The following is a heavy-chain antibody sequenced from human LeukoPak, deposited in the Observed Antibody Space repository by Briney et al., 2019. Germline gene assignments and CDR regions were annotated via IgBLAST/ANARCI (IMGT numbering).Heavy chain of an antibody. D-gene: IGHD3-10*01. Sequence: ASVKVSCKAFDNTFSYYGISWVRQAPGQGLEWMGWISAYNGQTDYAQKFQGRVTLTTDTSTTTAYMELRSLRYDDTAVYYCARDRVLLWFGEASEGGYWGQGTLVTVSS. CDR2: ISAYNGQT. CDR3: ARDRVLLWFGEASEGGY. V-gene: IGHV1-18*01. CDR1: DNTFSYYG. J-gene: IGHJ4*02.